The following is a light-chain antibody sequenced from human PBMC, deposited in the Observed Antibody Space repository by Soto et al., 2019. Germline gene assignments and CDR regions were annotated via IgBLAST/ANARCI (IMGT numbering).Light chain of an antibody. Sequence: DIQMTQSPSTLSGSVGDRVTITCRASQTISSWLAWYQQKPGKDPKLLIYKASTLKSGVPSRFSGSGSGTECTLTISSLQSDDFATYYCQHYNSYSEAFGQGTKVELK. CDR2: KAS. J-gene: IGKJ1*01. CDR3: QHYNSYSEA. V-gene: IGKV1-5*03. CDR1: QTISSW.